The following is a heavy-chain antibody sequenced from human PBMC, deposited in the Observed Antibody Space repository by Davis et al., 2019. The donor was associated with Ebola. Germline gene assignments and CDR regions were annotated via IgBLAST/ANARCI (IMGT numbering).Heavy chain of an antibody. D-gene: IGHD4-11*01. Sequence: GESLKISCAASGFTFSSYSMNWVRQAPGKGLEWVSSINSSSNYIYYADSLKGRFTIFRDNARNSVYLQMNSLRAEDTAIYYCAKFDHSFDSWGQGVLVTVSS. CDR2: INSSSNYI. CDR1: GFTFSSYS. V-gene: IGHV3-21*01. J-gene: IGHJ4*02. CDR3: AKFDHSFDS.